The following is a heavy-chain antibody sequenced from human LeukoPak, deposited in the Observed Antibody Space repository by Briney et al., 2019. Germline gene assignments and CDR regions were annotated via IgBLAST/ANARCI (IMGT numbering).Heavy chain of an antibody. CDR3: ARVRHYYDSGTYYYYYMDV. V-gene: IGHV4-38-2*02. Sequence: SETLSLTCSVSGDSITTSHYWAWIRQTPGKGLEWIGSVYYSGNTYYSAPLKSRVTISVDTSKNQFSLKLRSMTAADTAVYYCARVRHYYDSGTYYYYYMDVWGKGTTVTVSS. CDR1: GDSITTSHY. J-gene: IGHJ6*03. D-gene: IGHD3-10*01. CDR2: VYYSGNT.